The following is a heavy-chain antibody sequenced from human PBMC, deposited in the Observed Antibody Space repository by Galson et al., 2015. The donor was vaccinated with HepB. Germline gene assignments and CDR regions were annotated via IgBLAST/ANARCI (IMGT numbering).Heavy chain of an antibody. CDR2: INAGGSTT. Sequence: LRLSCAASGFTFSSYGMTWVRQAPGKGLAWVSAINAGGSTTYYADSVKGRFTISRDNSKSTLFLQMNSLRAEDTATYYCAKGQWLREWSDYYYGLDVWGQGTTVTVSS. CDR3: AKGQWLREWSDYYYGLDV. D-gene: IGHD5-12*01. V-gene: IGHV3-23*01. J-gene: IGHJ6*02. CDR1: GFTFSSYG.